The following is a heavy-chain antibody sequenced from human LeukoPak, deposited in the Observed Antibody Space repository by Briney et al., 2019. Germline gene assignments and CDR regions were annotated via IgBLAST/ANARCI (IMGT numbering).Heavy chain of an antibody. V-gene: IGHV3-48*01. CDR2: IIRRSRTI. CDR3: ARQSGTMVTTRFDY. J-gene: IGHJ4*02. D-gene: IGHD4-17*01. CDR1: GFTFSSYS. Sequence: GGSLRLSCAASGFTFSSYSMNWVRQAPGKGREWVSYIIRRSRTIYYADSVKGRFTISRDNAKNSLYLQMNSLRAEDTAIYYCARQSGTMVTTRFDYWGQGTLVTVSS.